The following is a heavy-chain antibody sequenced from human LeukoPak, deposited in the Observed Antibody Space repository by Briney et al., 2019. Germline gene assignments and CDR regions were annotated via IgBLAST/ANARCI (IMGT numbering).Heavy chain of an antibody. CDR3: ARDPSYSNGFFDY. D-gene: IGHD5-18*01. Sequence: GGSLRLSCAASGFSFSTYWMHWVRQVPGKGLMWVSRIDNDGSITSYADSVKGRFTISRDNAKNTLYLQMNSLRAEDAAVYYCARDPSYSNGFFDYWGQGTLVTVSS. J-gene: IGHJ4*02. CDR1: GFSFSTYW. CDR2: IDNDGSIT. V-gene: IGHV3-74*03.